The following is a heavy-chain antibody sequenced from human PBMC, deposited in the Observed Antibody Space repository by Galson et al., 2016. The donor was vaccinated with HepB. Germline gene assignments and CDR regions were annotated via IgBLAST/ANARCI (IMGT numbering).Heavy chain of an antibody. CDR1: GVTVSNNY. J-gene: IGHJ4*02. Sequence: SLRLSCAASGVTVSNNYMSWVRQAPGRGLEWVSVIYSGGDTYYADSVKGRFTLSRDNFENTVYLQMNSLRAEDTAIYYCARDTWTWNGGQGTLVTVSS. D-gene: IGHD3/OR15-3a*01. V-gene: IGHV3-66*01. CDR2: IYSGGDT. CDR3: ARDTWTWN.